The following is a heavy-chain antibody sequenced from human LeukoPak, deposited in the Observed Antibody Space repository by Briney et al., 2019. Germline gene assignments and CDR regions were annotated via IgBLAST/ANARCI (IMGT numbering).Heavy chain of an antibody. V-gene: IGHV1-2*02. J-gene: IGHJ5*02. CDR2: INPNSGGT. CDR1: GYTFTGYY. CDR3: ARGRSGMATINSWFDL. D-gene: IGHD5-24*01. Sequence: ASVKVSCKASGYTFTGYYMHWVRQAPGQGLEWMGWINPNSGGTNYAKKFQGRVTMTRDTSISTAYMELSRLRSDDTAVYYCARGRSGMATINSWFDLWGQGTLVTVSS.